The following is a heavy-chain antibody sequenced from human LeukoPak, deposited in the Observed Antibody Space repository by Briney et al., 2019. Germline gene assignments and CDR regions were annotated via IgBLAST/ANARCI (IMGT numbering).Heavy chain of an antibody. D-gene: IGHD6-19*01. J-gene: IGHJ3*02. Sequence: ASVKVSCKVSGYTLTELSMHWVRQAPGKGLEWMGGFDPEDGETIYAQKFQGRVTMTEDTSTDTAYMELSMLRSEDTAVYYWALRLEGIAVSDAFDIWGQGTMVTVSS. CDR2: FDPEDGET. CDR1: GYTLTELS. CDR3: ALRLEGIAVSDAFDI. V-gene: IGHV1-24*01.